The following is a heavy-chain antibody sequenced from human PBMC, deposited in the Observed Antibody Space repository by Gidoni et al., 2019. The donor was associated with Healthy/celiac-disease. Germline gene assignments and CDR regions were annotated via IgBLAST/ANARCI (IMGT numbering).Heavy chain of an antibody. D-gene: IGHD4-17*01. J-gene: IGHJ4*02. Sequence: QVQLVQSGADVKKPGSSVMLSCKASGGTFSSYTISWVRQAPGQGLEWMGRIIPILGIANYAQKFQGRVTITADKSTSTAYMELSSLRSEDTAVYYCARDYGDFYFDYWGQGTLVTVSS. CDR1: GGTFSSYT. CDR3: ARDYGDFYFDY. CDR2: IIPILGIA. V-gene: IGHV1-69*02.